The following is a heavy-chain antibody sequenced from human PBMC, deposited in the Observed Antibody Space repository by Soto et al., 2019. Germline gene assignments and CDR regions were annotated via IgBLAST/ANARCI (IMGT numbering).Heavy chain of an antibody. D-gene: IGHD2-8*01. CDR1: GASISSYY. Sequence: QVQLQESGPGLVKPSETLSLTCTVSGASISSYYWSWIRQPPGKGLEWVGFIFHSGSTYYNPSLKSRLTISVDTSKNQFSLRLSSVTAADTAVYYCAREIMPLTNDWYFDLWGRGTLVTVSS. J-gene: IGHJ2*01. V-gene: IGHV4-59*12. CDR2: IFHSGST. CDR3: AREIMPLTNDWYFDL.